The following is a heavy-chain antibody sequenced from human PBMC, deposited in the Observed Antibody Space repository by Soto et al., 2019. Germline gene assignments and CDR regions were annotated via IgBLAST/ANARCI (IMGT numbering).Heavy chain of an antibody. Sequence: ETLSLTCTVSVASISSSSYLWGWIRQPPGKGLEWIGSIYYSGSTYYNPSLNSRATISLDTSKNQFSLKLSSVTAADTAVYYCARHGGPSRTGTGFGYWGQGTQVTVSS. V-gene: IGHV4-39*01. CDR1: VASISSSSYL. D-gene: IGHD1-1*01. CDR3: ARHGGPSRTGTGFGY. J-gene: IGHJ4*02. CDR2: IYYSGST.